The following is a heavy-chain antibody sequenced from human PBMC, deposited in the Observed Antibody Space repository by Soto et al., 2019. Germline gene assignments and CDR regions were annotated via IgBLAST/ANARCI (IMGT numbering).Heavy chain of an antibody. Sequence: GGSLRLSCAASGFTFSSYGMHWVRQAPGKGLEWVAVISYDGSNKYYADSVKGRFTISRDNSKNTLYLQMNSLRAEDTAVYYCAKGGPDYVWGSYRSLVPYWGQGTLVTVSS. D-gene: IGHD3-16*02. CDR1: GFTFSSYG. J-gene: IGHJ4*02. CDR2: ISYDGSNK. CDR3: AKGGPDYVWGSYRSLVPY. V-gene: IGHV3-30*18.